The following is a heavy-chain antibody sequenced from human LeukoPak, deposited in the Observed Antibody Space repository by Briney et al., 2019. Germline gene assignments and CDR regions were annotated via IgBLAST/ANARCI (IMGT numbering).Heavy chain of an antibody. V-gene: IGHV4-59*01. CDR2: IYESGST. D-gene: IGHD3-22*01. J-gene: IGHJ4*02. CDR1: GGSISGYY. CDR3: ARDRYDHDSSGYYEF. Sequence: SETLSLTCTVSGGSISGYYWSWIRQPPGKELEWIGYIYESGSTDYNPSLRSRVTISRDTSKNQVSLKLTSVTTADTAVYYCARDRYDHDSSGYYEFWDQGTLVTVSS.